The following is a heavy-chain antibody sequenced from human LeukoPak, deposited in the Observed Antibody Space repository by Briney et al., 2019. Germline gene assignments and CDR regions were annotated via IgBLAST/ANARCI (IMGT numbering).Heavy chain of an antibody. Sequence: PGGSLRLSCAASGFTFSSYSMNWVRQAPGKGLEWVSSISSSSSYIYYADSVKGRFTISRDNAKNSLYLQMNSLRAEDTAVYYCARDGLWFGELANWFDPWGQGTLVTVSS. CDR3: ARDGLWFGELANWFDP. D-gene: IGHD3-10*01. V-gene: IGHV3-21*01. CDR1: GFTFSSYS. J-gene: IGHJ5*02. CDR2: ISSSSSYI.